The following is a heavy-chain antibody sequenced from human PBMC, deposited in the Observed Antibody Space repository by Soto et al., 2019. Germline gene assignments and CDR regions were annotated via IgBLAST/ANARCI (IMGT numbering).Heavy chain of an antibody. D-gene: IGHD3-9*01. CDR3: TTGIYYDILTGYHNVAY. CDR2: IKSKTDGGTA. Sequence: GGSLRFSCVASGFNLSHPWMTWVRQAAGKGLEWVGRIKSKTDGGTADYAAPVKGRATISRDDSKNTVYLQMNSLKTEDTAVYYCTTGIYYDILTGYHNVAYWGHGALVTVSS. J-gene: IGHJ4*01. CDR1: GFNLSHPW. V-gene: IGHV3-15*01.